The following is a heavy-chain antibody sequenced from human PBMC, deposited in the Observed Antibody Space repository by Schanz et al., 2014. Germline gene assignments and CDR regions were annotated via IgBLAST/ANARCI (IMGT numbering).Heavy chain of an antibody. V-gene: IGHV4-39*01. D-gene: IGHD6-19*01. Sequence: QLQMQESGPGLVKPSETLSLTCSVSGDSISSTSYYWGWIRQPPGKGLEWIGSIYYSGSTYYNASLTSGVTISVDTSKTHFSLTLTSVPAADSAVYYCARLWGGWRIPDYWGQGTLVTVSS. J-gene: IGHJ4*02. CDR1: GDSISSTSYY. CDR3: ARLWGGWRIPDY. CDR2: IYYSGST.